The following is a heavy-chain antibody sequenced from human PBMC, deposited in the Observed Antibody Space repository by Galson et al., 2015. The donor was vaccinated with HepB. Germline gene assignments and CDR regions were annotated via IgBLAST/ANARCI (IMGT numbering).Heavy chain of an antibody. CDR2: IKRDGSTT. J-gene: IGHJ6*02. CDR3: TRDLATTFYYYYGMDV. CDR1: GFNVSAYW. Sequence: SLRLSCAAPGFNVSAYWMHWVRQVPGRGLVWVSRIKRDGSTTTYADSVKGRFTISRDKAKNTLYLQMNSLRPEDTAVYYCTRDLATTFYYYYGMDVWGQGTTVTVSS. V-gene: IGHV3-74*01. D-gene: IGHD1-1*01.